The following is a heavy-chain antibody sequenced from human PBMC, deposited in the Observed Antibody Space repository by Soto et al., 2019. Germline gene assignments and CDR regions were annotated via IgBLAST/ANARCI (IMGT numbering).Heavy chain of an antibody. V-gene: IGHV1-69*06. Sequence: GASVKVSCKASGGTFSSYAISWVRQAPGQGLEWMGGIIPIFGTANYAQKFQGRVTITADKSTSTAYMELSSLRSEDTAVYYCASIPTLNYYYYYGMDVWGQGTTVTVSS. CDR1: GGTFSSYA. CDR3: ASIPTLNYYYYYGMDV. CDR2: IIPIFGTA. J-gene: IGHJ6*02.